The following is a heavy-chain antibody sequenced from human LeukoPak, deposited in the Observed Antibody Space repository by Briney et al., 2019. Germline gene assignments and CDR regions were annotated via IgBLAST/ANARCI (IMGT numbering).Heavy chain of an antibody. Sequence: GASVKVSCKASGYTFTDYYVHWVRQAPGQGLEWMGWINPNSGGTHYAQKFQGRVTMTRDTSISTAYMELSSLRSDDTAAYYCARDSGDGYNPVDYWGQGTLITVSS. CDR3: ARDSGDGYNPVDY. V-gene: IGHV1-2*02. CDR2: INPNSGGT. J-gene: IGHJ4*02. CDR1: GYTFTDYY. D-gene: IGHD5-24*01.